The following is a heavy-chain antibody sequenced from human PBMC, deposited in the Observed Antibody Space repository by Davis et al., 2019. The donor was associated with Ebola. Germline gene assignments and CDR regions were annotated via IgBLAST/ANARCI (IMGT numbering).Heavy chain of an antibody. CDR1: GGSFSGYY. D-gene: IGHD2-15*01. J-gene: IGHJ5*02. Sequence: SETLSLTCAVYGGSFSGYYWSWIRQPPGKGLEWIGEINHSGSTNYNPSLKSRVTISVDTSKNQFSLKLSSVTAADTAVYYCARLVPSGSNWFDPWGQGTLVTVSS. CDR2: INHSGST. CDR3: ARLVPSGSNWFDP. V-gene: IGHV4-34*01.